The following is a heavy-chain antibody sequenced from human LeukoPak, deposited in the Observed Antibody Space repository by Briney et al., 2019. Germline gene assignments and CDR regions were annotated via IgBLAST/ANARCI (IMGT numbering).Heavy chain of an antibody. CDR1: GYTFTSYY. CDR2: INPSGGST. CDR3: ARGGHYYDSSGYPGY. V-gene: IGHV1-46*01. D-gene: IGHD3-22*01. J-gene: IGHJ4*02. Sequence: ASVKVSCKASGYTFTSYYMHWVRQAPGQGLEWMGIINPSGGSTSYAQKSQGRVTMTRDTSTSTVYMELSSLRSEDTAVYYCARGGHYYDSSGYPGYWGQGTLVTVSS.